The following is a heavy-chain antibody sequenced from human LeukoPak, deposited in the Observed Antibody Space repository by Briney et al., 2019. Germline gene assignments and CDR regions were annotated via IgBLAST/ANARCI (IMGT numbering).Heavy chain of an antibody. V-gene: IGHV3-48*03. CDR3: ARERQQLGYYYGMDV. J-gene: IGHJ6*02. CDR1: GFTFSSYE. D-gene: IGHD6-13*01. Sequence: GRCLRPSCAAAGFTFSSYEMNWVRQAPGKWLEWVSYISSSGSTIYYADSVKGRFTISRDNAKNSLYLQMNSLRAEDTAVYYCARERQQLGYYYGMDVWGQGTTVTVSS. CDR2: ISSSGSTI.